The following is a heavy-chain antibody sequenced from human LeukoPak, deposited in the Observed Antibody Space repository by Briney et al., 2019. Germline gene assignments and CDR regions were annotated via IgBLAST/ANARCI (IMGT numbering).Heavy chain of an antibody. V-gene: IGHV4-59*08. CDR3: ARLAKGGYYDSSGYYPPRNAFDI. CDR2: IYYSGST. Sequence: SETLSLTCTVSGGSISSYYWSWIRQPPGKGLEWIGYIYYSGSTSYNPSLKSRVTISVDTSKNQFSLKLSSVTTADTAVYYCARLAKGGYYDSSGYYPPRNAFDIWGQGTMVTVSS. CDR1: GGSISSYY. J-gene: IGHJ3*02. D-gene: IGHD3-22*01.